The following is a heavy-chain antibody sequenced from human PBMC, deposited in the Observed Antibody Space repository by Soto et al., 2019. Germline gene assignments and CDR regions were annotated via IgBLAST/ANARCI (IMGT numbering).Heavy chain of an antibody. CDR1: GGPFSGYY. CDR3: ARGRAEITIFGVVTPADYGMDV. J-gene: IGHJ6*02. V-gene: IGHV4-34*01. D-gene: IGHD3-3*01. CDR2: INHSGST. Sequence: SETLSLTCAVYGGPFSGYYWSWIRQPPGKGLEWIGEINHSGSTNYNPSLKSRVTISVDTSKNQFSLKLSSVTAADTAVYYCARGRAEITIFGVVTPADYGMDVWGQGTTVTVSS.